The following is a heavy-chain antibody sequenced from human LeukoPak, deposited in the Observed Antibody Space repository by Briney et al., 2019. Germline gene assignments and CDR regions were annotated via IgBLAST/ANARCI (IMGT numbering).Heavy chain of an antibody. J-gene: IGHJ4*02. CDR2: INPGDSET. V-gene: IGHV5-51*01. CDR1: GYSFTSYW. D-gene: IGHD3-10*01. Sequence: GESLKISCNGSGYSFTSYWIGWVRQMPGRGLEWMGIINPGDSETTYSPSFHGQVTISADKSISTAYLQCSSLKASDTAMYYCARRGYGSGTYYFDSWGQGTLVTVSS. CDR3: ARRGYGSGTYYFDS.